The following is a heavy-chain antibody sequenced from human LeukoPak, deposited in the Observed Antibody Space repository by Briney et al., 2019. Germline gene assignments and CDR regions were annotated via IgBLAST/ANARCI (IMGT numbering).Heavy chain of an antibody. CDR1: GGTFSSYA. Sequence: SVKVSCKASGGTFSSYAISWVRQAPGQGLEWMGGIIPIFGTANYAQKLQGRVTITADESTSTAYMELSSLRSEDTAVYYCASDVRSGGSCYTFWGQGTLVTVSS. CDR2: IIPIFGTA. CDR3: ASDVRSGGSCYTF. V-gene: IGHV1-69*13. J-gene: IGHJ4*02. D-gene: IGHD2-15*01.